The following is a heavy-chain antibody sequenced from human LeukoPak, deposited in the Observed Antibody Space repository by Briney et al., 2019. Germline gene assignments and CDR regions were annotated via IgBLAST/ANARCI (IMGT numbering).Heavy chain of an antibody. D-gene: IGHD1-26*01. V-gene: IGHV4-59*08. CDR2: IYYSGST. Sequence: SETLSLTCTVSGGSICNYYWSWMRPPPGKGRECIDYIYYSGSTNYNPSLKSRVTISVDTSKNQFSLRLPSVTAADTAVYYCARLGATKGFDYWGQGTLVTVSS. CDR3: ARLGATKGFDY. J-gene: IGHJ4*02. CDR1: GGSICNYY.